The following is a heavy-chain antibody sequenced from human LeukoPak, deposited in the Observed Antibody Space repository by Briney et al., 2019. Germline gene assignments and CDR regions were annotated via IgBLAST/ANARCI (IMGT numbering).Heavy chain of an antibody. J-gene: IGHJ4*02. D-gene: IGHD5-18*01. CDR2: ISSSGSTI. CDR1: GFTFSSYE. Sequence: GGSLRLSCAASGFTFSSYEMNWVRQAPGKGLEWVSYISSSGSTIYYADSVKGRFTISRDNAKNSLYLQMNSLRAEDTAVYYCARVRLAERWIQLWGFFDYWGQGTLVTVSS. V-gene: IGHV3-48*03. CDR3: ARVRLAERWIQLWGFFDY.